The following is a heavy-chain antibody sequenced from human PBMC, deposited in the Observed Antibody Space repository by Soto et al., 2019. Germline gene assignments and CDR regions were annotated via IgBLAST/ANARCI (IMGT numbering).Heavy chain of an antibody. CDR3: ARASWDRVRVVKDFDY. J-gene: IGHJ4*02. CDR1: GYTFTNDY. Sequence: QVQLVQSGAEVKKPGASVKVSCKASGYTFTNDYMHWVRQAPGQGLEWMGIINPSTGTTSYAQKFPVRVTLTRDTASSKAQIEVSRLRSGDTAVYYGARASWDRVRVVKDFDYWGQGTLVTVSS. CDR2: INPSTGTT. D-gene: IGHD3-10*01. V-gene: IGHV1-46*01.